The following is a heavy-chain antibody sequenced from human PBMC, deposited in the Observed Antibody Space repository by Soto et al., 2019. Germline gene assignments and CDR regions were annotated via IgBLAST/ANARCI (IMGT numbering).Heavy chain of an antibody. J-gene: IGHJ6*02. Sequence: QVQLVQSGAEVKNPGSSVKVSCKTSGFTFNVYGIHGGRQAPGQGLEWMGGLIPIYDEPYYAQKFQGRVTITADKSTTTVHLELSSLRSEDTAIYFCARVRDPHLDHYGLDVWGQGTTVTVS. CDR1: GFTFNVYG. V-gene: IGHV1-69*06. CDR2: LIPIYDEP. D-gene: IGHD3-10*01. CDR3: ARVRDPHLDHYGLDV.